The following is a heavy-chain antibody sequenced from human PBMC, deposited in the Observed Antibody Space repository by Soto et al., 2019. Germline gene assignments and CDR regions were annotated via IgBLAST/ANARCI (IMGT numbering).Heavy chain of an antibody. CDR2: ISGSGGST. D-gene: IGHD6-25*01. J-gene: IGHJ4*02. CDR3: AKAGSDHEVVAEADY. V-gene: IGHV3-23*01. Sequence: EVQLLESGGGLVQPGGSLRLSCAASGFTCSSYAMSWVRQAPGKGLEWVSAISGSGGSTYYADSVKGRFTISRDNSKNTLYLQMNSLRAEDTAVYYCAKAGSDHEVVAEADYWGQGTLVTVSS. CDR1: GFTCSSYA.